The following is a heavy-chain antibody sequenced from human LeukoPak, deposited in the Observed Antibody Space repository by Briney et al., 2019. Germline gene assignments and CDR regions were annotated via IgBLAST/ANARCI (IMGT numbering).Heavy chain of an antibody. V-gene: IGHV3-30-3*01. CDR1: GFTFSSYA. J-gene: IGHJ4*02. D-gene: IGHD1-26*01. CDR3: ARDLEAWEVGATFFDY. Sequence: GGSLRLSCAASGFTFSSYAMHWVRRAPGKGLEWVAVISYDGSNKYYADSVKGRFTISRDNSKNTLYLQMNSLRAEDTAVYYCARDLEAWEVGATFFDYWGQGTLVTVSS. CDR2: ISYDGSNK.